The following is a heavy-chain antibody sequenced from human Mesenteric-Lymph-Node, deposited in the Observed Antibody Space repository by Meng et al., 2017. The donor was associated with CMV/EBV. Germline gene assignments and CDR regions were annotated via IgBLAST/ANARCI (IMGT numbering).Heavy chain of an antibody. Sequence: QLQLQESGPGLVKPSETLFSTRTVSGGPISSSCYYWGWIRQPPGKGLEWIGSIYYSGSTYYNPSLKSRVTISVDTSKNQFSLKLSSVTAADTAVYYCARPHYYGSGSSPWFDPWGQGTLVTVSS. V-gene: IGHV4-39*01. CDR3: ARPHYYGSGSSPWFDP. CDR2: IYYSGST. D-gene: IGHD3-10*01. CDR1: GGPISSSCYY. J-gene: IGHJ5*02.